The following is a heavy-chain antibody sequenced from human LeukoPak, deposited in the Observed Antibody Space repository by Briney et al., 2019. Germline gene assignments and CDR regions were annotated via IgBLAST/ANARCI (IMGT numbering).Heavy chain of an antibody. CDR2: ISDTGNT. V-gene: IGHV3-23*01. CDR1: GFTLSSYA. J-gene: IGHJ4*02. Sequence: GGSLRLSCAASGFTLSSYAMSWVRQAPGKGLEWVSAISDTGNTYHADSVKGRFTISRDNSKNTLYLQMNSLRAEDTAVYYCAKRAFGGADFWGQGTLVTVSS. CDR3: AKRAFGGADF. D-gene: IGHD3-16*01.